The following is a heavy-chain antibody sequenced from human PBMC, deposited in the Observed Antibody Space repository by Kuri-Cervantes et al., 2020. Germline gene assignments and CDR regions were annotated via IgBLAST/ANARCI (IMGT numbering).Heavy chain of an antibody. CDR3: ASWAGVVSNWYGPFDF. V-gene: IGHV3-30*03. CDR1: GFTFSSHG. CDR2: ISHDENNK. J-gene: IGHJ4*02. Sequence: GESLKISCAVSGFTFSSHGMHWVRQAPGKGLEWVAVISHDENNKYYSDSVKGRFSISRDNSKNTLFLQMNSPRAEDTGLYYCASWAGVVSNWYGPFDFWGQGTLVTVSS. D-gene: IGHD6-13*01.